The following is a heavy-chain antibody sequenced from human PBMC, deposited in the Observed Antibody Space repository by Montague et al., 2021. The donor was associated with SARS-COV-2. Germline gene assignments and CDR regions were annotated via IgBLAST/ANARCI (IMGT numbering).Heavy chain of an antibody. D-gene: IGHD3-10*01. V-gene: IGHV4-39*01. CDR3: ARESGSGSYLVY. CDR1: GCSISSSSYY. J-gene: IGHJ4*02. CDR2: IYYSGST. Sequence: SETLSLTCTVSGCSISSSSYYWGWIRQPPGKGLEWIGSIYYSGSTYYNPSLKSRVTISVDTSKNQFSLKLSSVTAADTAVYYCARESGSGSYLVYWGQGTLVTVSS.